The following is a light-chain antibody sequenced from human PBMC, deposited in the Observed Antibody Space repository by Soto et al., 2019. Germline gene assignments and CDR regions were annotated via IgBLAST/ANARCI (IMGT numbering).Light chain of an antibody. CDR1: QSVLYSSNNKNY. CDR3: QQYYSTLPYT. Sequence: DIVMTQSPDSLAVSLGERATINCKSSQSVLYSSNNKNYLAWYQQKPGQPPKLLIYWASTRESGVPDRFSGGASGTDFTLTISSPQAEDVAVYYCQQYYSTLPYTFGQGTKLEIK. CDR2: WAS. V-gene: IGKV4-1*01. J-gene: IGKJ2*01.